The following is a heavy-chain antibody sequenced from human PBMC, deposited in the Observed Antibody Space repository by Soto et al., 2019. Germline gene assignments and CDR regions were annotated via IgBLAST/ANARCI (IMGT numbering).Heavy chain of an antibody. Sequence: SETLSLTCAVYGGSFSGYYWSWIRQPPGKGLEWIGEINHSGSTNYNPSLKSRVTISVDTSKNQFSLKLSSVTAADTAVYYCARDFKYASYYYGMDVWGQGTTVTVSS. CDR2: INHSGST. CDR3: ARDFKYASYYYGMDV. D-gene: IGHD2-2*01. J-gene: IGHJ6*02. V-gene: IGHV4-34*01. CDR1: GGSFSGYY.